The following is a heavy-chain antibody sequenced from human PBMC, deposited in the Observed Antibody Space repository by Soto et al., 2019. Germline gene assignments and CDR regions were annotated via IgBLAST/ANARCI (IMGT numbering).Heavy chain of an antibody. CDR3: ARMYSSGSGWFHP. D-gene: IGHD6-19*01. CDR1: GYSITAGGYY. Sequence: SETLSLTCFVSGYSITAGGYYWSWIRHHPGKGLEWIGSFYSSGSIIYNPSLRSRVSISGDTSSNQFSMSLTSVTAADTARYYCARMYSSGSGWFHPWSQGTLVTVSS. V-gene: IGHV4-31*03. CDR2: FYSSGSI. J-gene: IGHJ5*02.